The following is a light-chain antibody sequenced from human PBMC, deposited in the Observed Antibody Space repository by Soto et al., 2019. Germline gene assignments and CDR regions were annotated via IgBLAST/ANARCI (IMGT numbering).Light chain of an antibody. V-gene: IGLV2-14*03. CDR3: SSYTSYSTVV. CDR1: SSDVGGYNY. Sequence: QSVLTQPASVSGSPGQSITMSCTGSSSDVGGYNYVSWYQHHPGKAPKLMIYDVNNRPSGVSNRFSGSKSGNTASLTISGLQAEDEADYYCSSYTSYSTVVFGGGTKLTVL. CDR2: DVN. J-gene: IGLJ2*01.